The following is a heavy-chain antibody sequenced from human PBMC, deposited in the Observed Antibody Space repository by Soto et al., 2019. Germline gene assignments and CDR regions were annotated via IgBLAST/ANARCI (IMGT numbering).Heavy chain of an antibody. Sequence: ASVKVSCKASGFTFTSSAVQWVRQARGQRLEWIGWIVVGSGNTNYAQKFQERVTITRDMSTSTAYMELSSLRSEDTAVYYCAAEVLERFLEWLPTNTPRYYYYYGMDVWGQGTTVTVSS. J-gene: IGHJ6*02. CDR3: AAEVLERFLEWLPTNTPRYYYYYGMDV. CDR2: IVVGSGNT. D-gene: IGHD3-3*01. V-gene: IGHV1-58*01. CDR1: GFTFTSSA.